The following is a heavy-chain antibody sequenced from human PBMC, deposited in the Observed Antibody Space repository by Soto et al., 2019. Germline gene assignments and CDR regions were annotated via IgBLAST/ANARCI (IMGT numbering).Heavy chain of an antibody. V-gene: IGHV3-33*01. CDR2: IWYDGSNK. CDR1: GFTFSSYG. Sequence: PGGSLRLSCAASGFTFSSYGMHWVRQAPGKGLEWVAVIWYDGSNKYYADSVKGRFTISRDNSKNTLYLQMNSLRAEDTAVYYCARVGGPDDFWRAEGYMDVWGRGTTVTVSS. D-gene: IGHD3-3*01. CDR3: ARVGGPDDFWRAEGYMDV. J-gene: IGHJ6*03.